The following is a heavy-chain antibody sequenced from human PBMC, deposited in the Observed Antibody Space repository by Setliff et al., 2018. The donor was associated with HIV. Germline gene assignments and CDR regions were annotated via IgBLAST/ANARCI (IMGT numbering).Heavy chain of an antibody. J-gene: IGHJ4*02. V-gene: IGHV4-38-2*02. Sequence: SETLSLTCTVSGYSISSGYYWGWIRQPPGKGLEWIGSIYHSGSTYYNPSLKSRVTISVDTSKNQFSLKLSSVTAADTAVYNCARTPEPIGIVGARGIDYWGQGTLVTVSS. CDR1: GYSISSGYY. CDR2: IYHSGST. D-gene: IGHD1-26*01. CDR3: ARTPEPIGIVGARGIDY.